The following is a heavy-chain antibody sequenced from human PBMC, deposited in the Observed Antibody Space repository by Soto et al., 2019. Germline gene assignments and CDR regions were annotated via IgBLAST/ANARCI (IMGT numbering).Heavy chain of an antibody. CDR2: IYHSGDT. J-gene: IGHJ5*02. CDR3: ARDSSSLDP. CDR1: AYSISSGFY. V-gene: IGHV4-38-2*02. Sequence: SETLSLTCAVSAYSISSGFYWGWIRQPPGKGLEWIGSIYHSGDTYYTPSLKSRVTISVDTSKNQFSLKLSSVTAADTAVYYCARDSSSLDPWGQGTLVTVSS. D-gene: IGHD6-13*01.